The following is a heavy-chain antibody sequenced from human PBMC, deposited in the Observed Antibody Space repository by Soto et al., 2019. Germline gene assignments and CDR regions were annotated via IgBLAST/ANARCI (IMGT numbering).Heavy chain of an antibody. D-gene: IGHD1-26*01. J-gene: IGHJ6*02. Sequence: GESLKISCKGFGYRFTTYWINWVRQIPGKGLEWMGRIDPSDSSSNYSPSFQGHVTISVDKSISTAYLQWSSLQASDTAMYYCAGNRKWGDYYSFYGMDLWGQGTTVTVSS. CDR2: IDPSDSSS. V-gene: IGHV5-10-1*01. CDR3: AGNRKWGDYYSFYGMDL. CDR1: GYRFTTYW.